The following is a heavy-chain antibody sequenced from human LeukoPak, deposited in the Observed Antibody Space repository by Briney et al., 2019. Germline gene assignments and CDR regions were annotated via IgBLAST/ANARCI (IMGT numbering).Heavy chain of an antibody. CDR3: ARGWLRGGFDY. J-gene: IGHJ4*02. Sequence: GGSLRLSCAASGFTFSSYAMSWVRQAPGKGLEWVSYISSSGSTIYYADSVKGRFTISRDNAKNSLYLQMNSLRAEDTAVYYCARGWLRGGFDYWGQGTLVTVSS. V-gene: IGHV3-48*03. CDR2: ISSSGSTI. D-gene: IGHD5-12*01. CDR1: GFTFSSYA.